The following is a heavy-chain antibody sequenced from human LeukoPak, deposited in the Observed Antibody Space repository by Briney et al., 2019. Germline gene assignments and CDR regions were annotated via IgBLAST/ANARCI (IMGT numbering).Heavy chain of an antibody. CDR3: GKTTAGYSSGQKPAWPVDY. V-gene: IGHV3-23*01. D-gene: IGHD5-18*01. CDR1: GFTFGSFA. Sequence: GGSLRLSCEASGFTFGSFAMYWVRQAPGKGLDWIAGIFGSRGTSQYGDSVKGRFTIYRDNSKNTVYLKINSLRAEDTAVYYCGKTTAGYSSGQKPAWPVDYWGQGTLVTVSS. J-gene: IGHJ4*02. CDR2: IFGSRGTS.